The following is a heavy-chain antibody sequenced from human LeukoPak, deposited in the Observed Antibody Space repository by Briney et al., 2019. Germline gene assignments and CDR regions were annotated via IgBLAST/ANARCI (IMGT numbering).Heavy chain of an antibody. V-gene: IGHV4-59*08. D-gene: IGHD3-22*01. CDR3: ARNPEFFAGLLFD. CDR2: IYYSGST. CDR1: GGSISSYY. J-gene: IGHJ4*01. Sequence: SETLSLTCTVSGGSISSYYWSWIRQPPGKGLEWIGYIYYSGSTNYNPSLKSRVTISVDTSKNQFSLKLSSVTAADTAVYYCARNPEFFAGLLFDYGAQEPWSTAPQ.